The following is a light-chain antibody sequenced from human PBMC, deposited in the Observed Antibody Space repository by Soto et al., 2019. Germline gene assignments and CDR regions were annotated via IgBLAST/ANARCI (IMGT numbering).Light chain of an antibody. CDR1: QSVSTY. CDR2: DAS. CDR3: QQRSNWPPLYT. Sequence: EIVLTQSPATLSLSPGERATLSCRASQSVSTYLAWYQHKPGHAPRLLIYDASNRVTGIPARFSGSGSGTDFTLTISSLEPEDFAVYYCQQRSNWPPLYTFGQGTKLEIK. J-gene: IGKJ2*01. V-gene: IGKV3-11*01.